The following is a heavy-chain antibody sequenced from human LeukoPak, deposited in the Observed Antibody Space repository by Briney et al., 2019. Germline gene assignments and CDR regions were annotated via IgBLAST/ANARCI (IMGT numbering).Heavy chain of an antibody. CDR2: ISARDGST. CDR1: RFTFSSYA. V-gene: IGHV3-23*01. Sequence: PGGSLRLSCAASRFTFSSYAMSWVRQAPGKGPEWVSGISARDGSTWYGDSGKGRFTISRDISKNTPYLQMNSLRADDTAVYYCAKEIAVAGRPLLDSWGQGTLVTVSS. D-gene: IGHD6-19*01. CDR3: AKEIAVAGRPLLDS. J-gene: IGHJ4*02.